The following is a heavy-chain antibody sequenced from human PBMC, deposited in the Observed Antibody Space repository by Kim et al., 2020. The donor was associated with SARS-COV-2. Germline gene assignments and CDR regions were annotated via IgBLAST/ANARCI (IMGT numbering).Heavy chain of an antibody. CDR3: AIKRGYCSGGSCHGWFDP. CDR1: GFTFSSYA. Sequence: GGSLRLSCAASGFTFSSYAMSWVRQAPGKGLEWVSAISGSGGSTYYADSVKGRFTISRDNSKNTLYLQMNSLRAEDTAVYYCAIKRGYCSGGSCHGWFDPWGQGPLVTVSS. CDR2: ISGSGGST. V-gene: IGHV3-23*01. D-gene: IGHD2-15*01. J-gene: IGHJ5*02.